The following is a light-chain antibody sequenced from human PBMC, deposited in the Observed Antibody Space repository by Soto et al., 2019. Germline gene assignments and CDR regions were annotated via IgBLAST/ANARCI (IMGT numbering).Light chain of an antibody. CDR2: GAS. Sequence: EIVLTQSPGTLSLSPGERATLSCRASQSVSNRYLAWYQQKPGQAPRLLIYGASSRATGIPDRFSGSGSGTDFILTISNIEAEDVAIYYCQQCSNWPPMYTFGQGTRLEIK. J-gene: IGKJ5*01. V-gene: IGKV3D-20*02. CDR3: QQCSNWPPMYT. CDR1: QSVSNRY.